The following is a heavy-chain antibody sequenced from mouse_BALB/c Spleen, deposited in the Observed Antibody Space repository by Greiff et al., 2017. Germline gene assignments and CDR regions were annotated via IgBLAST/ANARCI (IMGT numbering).Heavy chain of an antibody. V-gene: IGHV8-8*01. CDR2: IWWDDDK. CDR3: ARIYYDYPYAMDY. D-gene: IGHD2-4*01. Sequence: QVTLKVSGPGILQPSQTLSLTCSFSGFSLSTSGMGVGWIRQPSGKGLEWLAHIWWDDDKRYNPALKSRLTISKDTSSNQVFLKIASVDTADTATYYCARIYYDYPYAMDYWGQGTSVTVSS. CDR1: GFSLSTSGMG. J-gene: IGHJ4*01.